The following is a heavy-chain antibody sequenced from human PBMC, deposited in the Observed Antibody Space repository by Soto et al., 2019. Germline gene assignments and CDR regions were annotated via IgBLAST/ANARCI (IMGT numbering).Heavy chain of an antibody. CDR2: ISYDGSNK. CDR3: AKDVTMIGNPPDFDY. J-gene: IGHJ4*02. V-gene: IGHV3-30*18. CDR1: GFTFSSYG. Sequence: PGGSLRLSCAASGFTFSSYGMHWVRQAPGKGLEWVAVISYDGSNKYYADSVKGRFTISRDNSKNTLYLQMNSLRAEDTAVYYCAKDVTMIGNPPDFDYWGQGTLVTVSS. D-gene: IGHD3-22*01.